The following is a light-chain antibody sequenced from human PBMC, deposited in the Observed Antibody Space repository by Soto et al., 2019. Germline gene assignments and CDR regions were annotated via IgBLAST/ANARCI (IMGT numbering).Light chain of an antibody. CDR1: SYNIGSNT. Sequence: PALTQPPSASGTPGQRVTISCSGSSYNIGSNTVNWYQQLPGTAPKLLIYSNNQRPSGVPDRFSGSKSGTSASLAISGLQSEDGADYYCAAWDDSLNGYVFGTGTKVTVL. J-gene: IGLJ1*01. CDR3: AAWDDSLNGYV. V-gene: IGLV1-44*01. CDR2: SNN.